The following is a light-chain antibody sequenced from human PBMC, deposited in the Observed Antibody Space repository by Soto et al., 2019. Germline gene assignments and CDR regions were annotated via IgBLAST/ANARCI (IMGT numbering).Light chain of an antibody. V-gene: IGKV3-20*01. Sequence: VLTQSPGTLSLSPGESATLSCRASQTVSITYLTWYQQKPGQAPRLLIFGASKRATGIPDRFSGSGSGRDFTLTISGLEPEDFAVYYCQQYGYSPITFGQGTRLEIK. CDR1: QTVSITY. J-gene: IGKJ5*01. CDR2: GAS. CDR3: QQYGYSPIT.